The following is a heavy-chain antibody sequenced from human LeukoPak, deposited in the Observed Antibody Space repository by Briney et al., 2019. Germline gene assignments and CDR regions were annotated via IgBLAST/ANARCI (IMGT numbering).Heavy chain of an antibody. Sequence: PSETLSLTCTVSGGSISGNYWSWIRQPPGKGLEWIGYIHYSGRTNSSPSLKSRVTISVDTSKNQFSLKLTSVTAADTAVYYCARLEVTSGLDWFDPWGQGTLVTVSS. CDR3: ARLEVTSGLDWFDP. J-gene: IGHJ5*02. CDR1: GGSISGNY. V-gene: IGHV4-59*08. CDR2: IHYSGRT. D-gene: IGHD3-22*01.